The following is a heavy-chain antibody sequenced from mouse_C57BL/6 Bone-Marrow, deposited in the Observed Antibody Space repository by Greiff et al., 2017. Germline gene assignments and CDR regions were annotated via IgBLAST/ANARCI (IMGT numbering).Heavy chain of an antibody. CDR3: ARDYYGSYYFDY. D-gene: IGHD1-1*01. J-gene: IGHJ2*01. CDR2: INPNNGGT. CDR1: GYTFTDYN. Sequence: EVKLQESGPELVKPGASVKMSCKASGYTFTDYNMHWVKQSHGKSLEWIGYINPNNGGTSYNQKFKGKATLTVNKSSSTAYMELRSLTSEDSAVYYCARDYYGSYYFDYWGQGTTLTVSS. V-gene: IGHV1-22*01.